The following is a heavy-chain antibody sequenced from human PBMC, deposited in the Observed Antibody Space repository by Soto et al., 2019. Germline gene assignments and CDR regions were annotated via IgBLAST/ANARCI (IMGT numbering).Heavy chain of an antibody. V-gene: IGHV1-2*04. CDR3: ASGGRIAAAETYYYGMDV. D-gene: IGHD6-13*01. J-gene: IGHJ6*02. CDR1: GYTFTGYY. CDR2: INPNSGGT. Sequence: ASVKVSCKASGYTFTGYYMHWVRQAPGQGLEWMRWINPNSGGTNYAQKFQGWVTMTRDTSISTAYMELSRLRSDDTAVYYCASGGRIAAAETYYYGMDVWGQGTTVTVSS.